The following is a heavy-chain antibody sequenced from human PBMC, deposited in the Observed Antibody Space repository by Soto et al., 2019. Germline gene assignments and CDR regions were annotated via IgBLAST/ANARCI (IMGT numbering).Heavy chain of an antibody. D-gene: IGHD2-21*02. J-gene: IGHJ4*02. CDR1: GFSLSSGGVA. CDR3: ANTTTYSSGDNCYYYFDH. Sequence: GSGPTLVNPTETLTLTCTFSGFSLSSGGVAVGWIRQPPGKALEWLALIYWNDDKRYSPSLKSRLTITKDTSKNQAVLTMTNMDPVDTATYDCANTTTYSSGDNCYYYFDHWGQGTLVTVSS. CDR2: IYWNDDK. V-gene: IGHV2-5*01.